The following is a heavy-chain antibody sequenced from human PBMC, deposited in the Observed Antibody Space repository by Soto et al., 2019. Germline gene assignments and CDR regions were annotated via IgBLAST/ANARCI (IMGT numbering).Heavy chain of an antibody. CDR1: GYTFTSYY. D-gene: IGHD4-17*01. CDR3: ARDMGSTVTTTAFDY. Sequence: ASVKVSCKASGYTFTSYYMHWVRQAPGQGLEWMGIINPSGGSTSYAQKFQGRVTMTRDTSTSTVYMELSSLRSEDTAVYYCARDMGSTVTTTAFDYWGQGTLVTVSS. J-gene: IGHJ4*02. V-gene: IGHV1-46*01. CDR2: INPSGGST.